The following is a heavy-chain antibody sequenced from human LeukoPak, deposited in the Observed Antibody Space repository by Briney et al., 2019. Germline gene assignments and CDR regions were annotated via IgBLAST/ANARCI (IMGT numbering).Heavy chain of an antibody. Sequence: PSETLSLTYTVSGYSISSGYHWGWIRQPPGKGLEWIGSIYHSGSTYYNPSLKSRVTISVDTSKNQFSLKLRSVTAADTAVYYCARVVQSTDSSGFYLPEYFQHWGQGTLVTVSS. CDR2: IYHSGST. D-gene: IGHD3-22*01. CDR3: ARVVQSTDSSGFYLPEYFQH. V-gene: IGHV4-38-2*02. CDR1: GYSISSGYH. J-gene: IGHJ1*01.